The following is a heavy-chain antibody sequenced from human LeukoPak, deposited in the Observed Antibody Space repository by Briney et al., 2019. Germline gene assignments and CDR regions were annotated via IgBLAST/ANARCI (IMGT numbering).Heavy chain of an antibody. CDR2: IPYDGSNK. CDR1: GFTFSSYV. J-gene: IGHJ4*02. CDR3: ARAEGYGGELDS. V-gene: IGHV3-30*04. D-gene: IGHD4-23*01. Sequence: GSLRLSCAASGFTFSSYVMHWVRQAPGKGLEWVAVIPYDGSNKYYADSVKGRFTISRENSKNRLYLQMNSLRAEDTAVYYCARAEGYGGELDSWGQGTLVTVSS.